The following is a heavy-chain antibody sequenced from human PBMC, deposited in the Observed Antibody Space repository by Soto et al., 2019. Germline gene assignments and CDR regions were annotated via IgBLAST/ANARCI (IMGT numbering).Heavy chain of an antibody. J-gene: IGHJ5*02. CDR1: GYTFTSYD. D-gene: IGHD3-10*01. CDR2: MNPNSGNT. CDR3: ARAGRPLRLSGNWFDP. V-gene: IGHV1-8*01. Sequence: GASVKVSCKASGYTFTSYDINWVRQATGQGLEWMGWMNPNSGNTGYAQKFQGRVTMTRNTSISTAYMELSSLRSEDTAVYYCARAGRPLRLSGNWFDPWGQGTLVTVSS.